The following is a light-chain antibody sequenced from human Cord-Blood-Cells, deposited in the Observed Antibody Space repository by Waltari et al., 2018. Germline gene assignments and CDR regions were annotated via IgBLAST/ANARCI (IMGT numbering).Light chain of an antibody. CDR3: QQRSNWPLT. Sequence: IVLTQSPATLSLSPGERATLSCRASQSVSSYLAWYQQKPGQAPRFLIYDASNRATGIPARFSGSGSGTDFTLTISSLEPEDFAVYDCQQRSNWPLTFGGGTKVEIK. J-gene: IGKJ4*01. CDR2: DAS. CDR1: QSVSSY. V-gene: IGKV3-11*01.